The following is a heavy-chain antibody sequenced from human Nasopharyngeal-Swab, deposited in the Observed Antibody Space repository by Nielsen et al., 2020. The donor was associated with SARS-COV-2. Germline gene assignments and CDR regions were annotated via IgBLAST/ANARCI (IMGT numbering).Heavy chain of an antibody. CDR3: ARGAVAETIAYFDY. Sequence: SVKVSCKASGGTFSSYAISWVRQAPGQGLEWMGGIIPIFGTANYAQKFQGRVTITADESTSTAYMELSSLRSEDTAVYYCARGAVAETIAYFDYWGQGTLVTVSS. V-gene: IGHV1-69*13. CDR1: GGTFSSYA. CDR2: IIPIFGTA. D-gene: IGHD6-19*01. J-gene: IGHJ4*02.